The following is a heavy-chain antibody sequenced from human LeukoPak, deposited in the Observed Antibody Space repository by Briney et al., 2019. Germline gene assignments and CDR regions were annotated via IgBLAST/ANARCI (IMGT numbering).Heavy chain of an antibody. CDR3: ARHKTISYYDFWSGYSGDWFDP. Sequence: PSETLSLTCAVYGGSFSGYYWGWIRQPPGKGLEWIGEINRSGSTNYNPSLKSRVTISVDTSKNQFSLKLSSVTAADMAVYYCARHKTISYYDFWSGYSGDWFDPWGQGTLVTVSS. V-gene: IGHV4-34*01. CDR1: GGSFSGYY. J-gene: IGHJ5*02. D-gene: IGHD3-3*01. CDR2: INRSGST.